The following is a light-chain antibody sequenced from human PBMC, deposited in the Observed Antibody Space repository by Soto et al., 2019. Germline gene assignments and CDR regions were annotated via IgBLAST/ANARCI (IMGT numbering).Light chain of an antibody. Sequence: QSVLTQPPSVSGAPGQRVTISCTGSSSNIGAHYDVNWYQQLPGTAPKLVIYGNSNRPSGVPDRFSGSKSGTSASLAITGLQAEDEADYYCQSYDNSLSGYVFGTGTKVTVL. J-gene: IGLJ1*01. CDR1: SSNIGAHYD. CDR2: GNS. CDR3: QSYDNSLSGYV. V-gene: IGLV1-40*01.